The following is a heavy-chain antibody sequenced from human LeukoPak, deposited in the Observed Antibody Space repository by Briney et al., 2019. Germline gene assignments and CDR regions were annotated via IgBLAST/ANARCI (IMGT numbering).Heavy chain of an antibody. V-gene: IGHV4-34*01. CDR3: ARGPDYYGSGSQYGMDV. D-gene: IGHD3-10*01. CDR1: GGSFSGYY. J-gene: IGHJ6*04. CDR2: INHRGST. Sequence: SETLSLTCAVYGGSFSGYYRSWIRQPPGKGLEWIGEINHRGSTNYNPSLKSGVTISVDTSKNQSSLKLSSVTAADTAVYYCARGPDYYGSGSQYGMDVWGKGTTVTVSS.